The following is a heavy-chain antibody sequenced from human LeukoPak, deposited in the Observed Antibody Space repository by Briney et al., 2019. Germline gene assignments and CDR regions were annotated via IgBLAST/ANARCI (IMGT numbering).Heavy chain of an antibody. V-gene: IGHV1-69*06. Sequence: KVSCKVSGYTLTELSMHWVRQAPGQGLEWMGGIMPMFGKANYAQKFQGRVTTTADKATSTAYMELSSLRSEDTAVYYCAGGRTDIVVVPATLRNYYFDYWGQGTLVTVSS. CDR3: AGGRTDIVVVPATLRNYYFDY. J-gene: IGHJ4*02. CDR1: GYTLTELS. D-gene: IGHD2-2*01. CDR2: IMPMFGKA.